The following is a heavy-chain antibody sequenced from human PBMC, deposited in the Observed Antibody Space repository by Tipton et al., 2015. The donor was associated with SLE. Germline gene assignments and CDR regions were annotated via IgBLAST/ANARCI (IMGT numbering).Heavy chain of an antibody. J-gene: IGHJ4*02. CDR1: GGSINSGDYS. CDR2: IYHGGTT. CDR3: ARVWGTGSRGVDY. D-gene: IGHD2-2*01. V-gene: IGHV4-30-2*01. Sequence: TLSLTCAVSGGSINSGDYSWSWIRQPPREGLEWIGYIYHGGTTFYNPSLQSRVTISLDRSKNQFSLKVNSVTAADTAVYYCARVWGTGSRGVDYWGQGTLVTVSS.